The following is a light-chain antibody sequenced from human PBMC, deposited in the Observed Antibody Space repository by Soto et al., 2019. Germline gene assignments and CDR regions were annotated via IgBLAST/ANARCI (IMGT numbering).Light chain of an antibody. V-gene: IGKV3-15*01. CDR3: QQYNNWPPWT. J-gene: IGKJ1*01. CDR2: GAS. Sequence: IVMTQSPATLSVSPGERATLSCRASQSVRSNLAWYQQKSGQAPRLLIYGASTRATGIPARFSGSGSGTEFTLTISSLQSEDFAVYYCQQYNNWPPWTFGQGTKVEIK. CDR1: QSVRSN.